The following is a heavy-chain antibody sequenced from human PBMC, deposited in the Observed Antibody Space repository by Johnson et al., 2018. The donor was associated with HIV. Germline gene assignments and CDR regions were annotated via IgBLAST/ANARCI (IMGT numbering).Heavy chain of an antibody. V-gene: IGHV3-66*02. J-gene: IGHJ3*01. D-gene: IGHD6-19*01. CDR3: AKGGLGHTDAFDL. CDR2: IYSGGST. CDR1: DFSVSSNY. Sequence: VQLVESGGGLVQPGGSLRLSCVASDFSVSSNYMSWVRQAPGKGLEWVSVIYSGGSTYYAASVKGGFTISRDNSKNSLYLQMNSLRSEDTALYYCAKGGLGHTDAFDLWGPGTMVTVS.